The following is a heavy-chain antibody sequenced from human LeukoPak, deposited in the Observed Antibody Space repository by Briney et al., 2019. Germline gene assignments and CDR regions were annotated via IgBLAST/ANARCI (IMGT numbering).Heavy chain of an antibody. J-gene: IGHJ4*02. D-gene: IGHD3-3*01. CDR1: GFTFSSSA. CDR2: ISSSGGST. CDR3: ARVGSGTAAFDY. Sequence: GGSLRLSCAASGFTFSSSAMSWVRQAPGKGLEWVSTISSSGGSTSYADSVKGRFTLSRDNSRNTLYLQMNSLRAEDTAVYYCARVGSGTAAFDYWGQGTLVTVSS. V-gene: IGHV3-23*01.